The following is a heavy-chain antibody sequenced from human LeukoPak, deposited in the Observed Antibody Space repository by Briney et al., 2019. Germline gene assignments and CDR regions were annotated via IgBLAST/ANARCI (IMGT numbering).Heavy chain of an antibody. V-gene: IGHV1-2*02. D-gene: IGHD4-17*01. J-gene: IGHJ3*02. CDR2: INPNSGGT. Sequence: ASVKVSCKASGYTFTGYYMHWVRQAPGQGLEWMGWINPNSGGTNYAQKFQGRVTMTRDTSISTAYMELSRLRSDDTAVYYCAKPYGDYVNDAFDIWGQGTMVTVSS. CDR3: AKPYGDYVNDAFDI. CDR1: GYTFTGYY.